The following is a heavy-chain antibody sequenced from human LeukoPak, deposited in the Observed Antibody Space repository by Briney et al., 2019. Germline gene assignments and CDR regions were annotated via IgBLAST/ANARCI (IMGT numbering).Heavy chain of an antibody. V-gene: IGHV4-34*01. CDR3: ARAPTWYYDSRPGAFDI. CDR2: INHSGST. Sequence: SETLSLTCAVYGGSFSGYYWSWIRQPPGKGLEWIGEINHSGSTNYNPSLKSRVTISVDTSKNQFSLKLSSVTAADTAVYYCARAPTWYYDSRPGAFDIWGRGTMVTVSS. J-gene: IGHJ3*02. D-gene: IGHD3-22*01. CDR1: GGSFSGYY.